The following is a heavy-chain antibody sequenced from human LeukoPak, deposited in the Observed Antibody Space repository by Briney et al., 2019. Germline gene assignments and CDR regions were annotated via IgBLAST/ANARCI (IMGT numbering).Heavy chain of an antibody. CDR3: ATLYGSGSYYNFNYYYGMDV. CDR2: ISSSGSTI. D-gene: IGHD3-10*01. CDR1: GFTFSDYY. Sequence: GGSLRLSCAASGFTFSDYYMSWIRQAPGKGLEWVSYISSSGSTIYYADSVKGRFTISRDNAKNSLYLQMNSLRAEDTAVYYCATLYGSGSYYNFNYYYGMDVWGQETTVTVSS. V-gene: IGHV3-11*01. J-gene: IGHJ6*02.